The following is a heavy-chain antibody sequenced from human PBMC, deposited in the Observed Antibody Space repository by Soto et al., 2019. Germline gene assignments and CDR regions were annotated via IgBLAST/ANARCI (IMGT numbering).Heavy chain of an antibody. CDR1: GGSFSGYY. CDR3: ARENSGWYRPDY. V-gene: IGHV4-34*01. J-gene: IGHJ4*02. CDR2: INHSGST. D-gene: IGHD6-19*01. Sequence: SETLSLTCAVYGGSFSGYYWSWIRQPPGKGLEWIGEINHSGSTNYNPSLKSRVTISVDTSKNQFSLKLSSVTTADTAVYYCARENSGWYRPDYWGQGTLVTVSS.